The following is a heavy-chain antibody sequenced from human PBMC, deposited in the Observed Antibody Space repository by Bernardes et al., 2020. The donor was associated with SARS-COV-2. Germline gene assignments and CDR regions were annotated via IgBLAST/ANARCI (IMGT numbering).Heavy chain of an antibody. Sequence: GGSLILSCAASGFSFDDYAMHWVRQAPGKGLEWVSGITWNSGSIGYADSVKGRFTISRDNAKNSLYLQMSSLRTEDTALYYCARDSSSWYSSLDYWGQGMLVTVSS. CDR1: GFSFDDYA. D-gene: IGHD6-13*01. J-gene: IGHJ4*02. CDR3: ARDSSSWYSSLDY. CDR2: ITWNSGSI. V-gene: IGHV3-9*01.